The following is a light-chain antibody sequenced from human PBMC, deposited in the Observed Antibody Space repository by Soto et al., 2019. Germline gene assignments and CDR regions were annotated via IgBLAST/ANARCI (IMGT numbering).Light chain of an antibody. V-gene: IGKV3-20*01. CDR2: GAS. CDR3: QQYGSSPFT. CDR1: QSVSSNY. J-gene: IGKJ2*01. Sequence: EFVLTQSPDTLSLSPGERATLSCRASQSVSSNYVAWYQQKPGQAPRLLTHGASSRAAGVPDRFSGRGSGTDFTLIISRLEPEDFAVYICQQYGSSPFTFGQGTKLEIK.